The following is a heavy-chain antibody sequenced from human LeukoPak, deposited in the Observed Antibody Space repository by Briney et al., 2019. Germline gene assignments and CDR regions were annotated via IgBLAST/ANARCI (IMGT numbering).Heavy chain of an antibody. D-gene: IGHD6-19*01. V-gene: IGHV1-2*02. J-gene: IGHJ4*02. CDR3: ARDLTPGYSSGWYVRGFDY. CDR2: INPNSGGT. CDR1: GHTFTGYY. Sequence: ASVKVSCKASGHTFTGYYMHWVRQAPGQGLEWMGWINPNSGGTNYAQKFQGRVTMTRDTSISTAYMELSRLRSDDTAVYYCARDLTPGYSSGWYVRGFDYWGQGTLVTVSS.